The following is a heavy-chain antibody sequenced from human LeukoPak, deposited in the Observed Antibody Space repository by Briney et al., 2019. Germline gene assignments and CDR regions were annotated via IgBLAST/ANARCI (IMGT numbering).Heavy chain of an antibody. CDR3: AKEPGVRGDTNWFDP. CDR2: TSGSGGST. D-gene: IGHD3-10*01. Sequence: GGSLRLSCAASGFSVSVNYMSWVRQAPGKGLEWVSATSGSGGSTYYADSVKGRFTISRDNSKNTLYLQMNSLRAEDTAVYYCAKEPGVRGDTNWFDPWGQGTLVTVSS. CDR1: GFSVSVNY. J-gene: IGHJ5*02. V-gene: IGHV3-23*01.